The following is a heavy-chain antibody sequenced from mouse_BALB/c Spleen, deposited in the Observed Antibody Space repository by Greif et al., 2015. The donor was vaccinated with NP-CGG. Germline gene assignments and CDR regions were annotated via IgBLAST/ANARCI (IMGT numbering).Heavy chain of an antibody. CDR1: GFTFSDYY. CDR3: ARGLTGTGAMDY. V-gene: IGHV5-4*02. Sequence: EVHLVESGGGLVKPGGSLKLSCAASGFTFSDYYMYWVRQTPEKRLEWVTTISDGGSYTYYPDSVKGRFTISRDNAKNNLYLQMSSLKSEDTAMYYCARGLTGTGAMDYWGQGTSVTVSS. CDR2: ISDGGSYT. J-gene: IGHJ4*01. D-gene: IGHD4-1*01.